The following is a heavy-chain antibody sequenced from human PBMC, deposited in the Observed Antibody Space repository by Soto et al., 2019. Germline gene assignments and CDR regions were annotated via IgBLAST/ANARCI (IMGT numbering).Heavy chain of an antibody. CDR2: FDPEDGET. J-gene: IGHJ3*02. D-gene: IGHD6-13*01. V-gene: IGHV1-24*01. CDR3: ATKGIAAAGNRDAFDI. CDR1: GYTLTELS. Sequence: ASVKVSCKVSGYTLTELSMHWVRQAPGKGLEWMGGFDPEDGETIYAQKFQGRVTMTEDTSTDTAYMELSSLRSEDTAVYYCATKGIAAAGNRDAFDIWGQGTRVTVS.